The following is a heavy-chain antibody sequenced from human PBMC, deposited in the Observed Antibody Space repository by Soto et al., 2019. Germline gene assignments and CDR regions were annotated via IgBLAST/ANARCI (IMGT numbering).Heavy chain of an antibody. CDR1: GFTFSSYW. CDR3: VRTSLVVAAATREDY. Sequence: EVQLVESGGGLVQPGGSLRLSCAASGFTFSSYWMHWVRQAPGKGLXXXXRINSDGSSTSYADSVKGRFTISRDNAKNTXYLQMNXXRAEDTAVYYCVRTSLVVAAATREDYWGQGTLVTVSS. V-gene: IGHV3-74*01. CDR2: INSDGSST. D-gene: IGHD2-15*01. J-gene: IGHJ4*02.